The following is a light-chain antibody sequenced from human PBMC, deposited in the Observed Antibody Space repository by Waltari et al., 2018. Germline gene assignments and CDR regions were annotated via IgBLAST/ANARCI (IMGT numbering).Light chain of an antibody. CDR1: SSDVGNYNR. CDR3: SSPTTSITWV. V-gene: IGLV2-18*02. CDR2: DVT. J-gene: IGLJ3*02. Sequence: QSALTQPPSVSGSPGQSVTISCTATSSDVGNYNRVSWYQQSPGTAPKLMIYDVTNRPSGVPDRLSGSQSGNTAYLTISGLQAEDEADYYCSSPTTSITWVFGGGTKLTVL.